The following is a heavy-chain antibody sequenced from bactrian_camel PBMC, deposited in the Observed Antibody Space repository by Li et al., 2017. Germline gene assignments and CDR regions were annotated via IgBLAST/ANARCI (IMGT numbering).Heavy chain of an antibody. V-gene: IGHV3S26*01. CDR1: GLTVSGRC. D-gene: IGHD1*01. CDR2: IEADGTI. J-gene: IGHJ4*01. CDR3: AADRRHRLDLALTPKYMY. Sequence: HVQLVESGGGSIKVGGSLTLSCAASGLTVSGRCMGWFRQAPGEVREAVAAIEADGTIRYPESKKGRCTISKADANNTLYLLMESLKPEDTAVYYCAADRRHRLDLALTPKYMYRDQGTQVTVS.